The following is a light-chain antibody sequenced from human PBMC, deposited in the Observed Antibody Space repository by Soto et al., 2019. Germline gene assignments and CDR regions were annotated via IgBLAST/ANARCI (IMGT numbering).Light chain of an antibody. CDR3: SSYTKTTTAYV. CDR2: EVS. V-gene: IGLV2-14*01. Sequence: QSALTQPASVSGSPGKSITISCTGSSTDIGFYDFVSWYQQQPGKAPRLVIYEVSGRPSGISVRFSGSKSGNTASLTISGLQADDEGDYYCSSYTKTTTAYVFGTGTKLTVL. J-gene: IGLJ1*01. CDR1: STDIGFYDF.